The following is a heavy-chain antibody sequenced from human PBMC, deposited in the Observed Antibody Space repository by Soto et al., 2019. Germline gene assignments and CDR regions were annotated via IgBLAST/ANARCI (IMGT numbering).Heavy chain of an antibody. CDR2: IYHTGTT. J-gene: IGHJ5*02. D-gene: IGHD3-22*01. Sequence: SETLSLTCTVSGGSINRGDYSRTWIRQPPGKGLEWIGYIYHTGTTYYNMSLKSRVTISVDRSKNQFSLKLSSVTAADTAVYYCARGINYYDSSGDSWFDPWGQGTQVTVSS. CDR1: GGSINRGDYS. V-gene: IGHV4-30-2*01. CDR3: ARGINYYDSSGDSWFDP.